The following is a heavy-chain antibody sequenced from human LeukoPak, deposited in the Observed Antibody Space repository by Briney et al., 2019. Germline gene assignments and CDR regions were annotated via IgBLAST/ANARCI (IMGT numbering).Heavy chain of an antibody. CDR3: ARGVGYCSGGSCYSGGNFDY. CDR2: IYYSGSP. J-gene: IGHJ4*02. V-gene: IGHV4-31*03. D-gene: IGHD2-15*01. CDR1: GGSISRGVYY. Sequence: SETLPLTCTVSGGSISRGVYYWSWIREHPGKGLEGIGYIYYSGSPYYNPSLKSRVTISVDTSKNQFSLKLCSVTAADTAVYYCARGVGYCSGGSCYSGGNFDYWGQGTLVTVSS.